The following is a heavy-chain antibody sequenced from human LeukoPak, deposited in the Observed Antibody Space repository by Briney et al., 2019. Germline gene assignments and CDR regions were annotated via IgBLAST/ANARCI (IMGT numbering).Heavy chain of an antibody. CDR2: IYYSGST. J-gene: IGHJ4*02. CDR3: ARSGIAAAALDY. V-gene: IGHV4-31*03. D-gene: IGHD6-13*01. CDR1: GGSISSGGYY. Sequence: SETLSLTCTVSGGSISSGGYYWSWVRQHPGKGLEWIGYIYYSGSTYYNPSLKSRVTISVDTSKNQFSLKLSSVTAADTAVYYCARSGIAAAALDYWGQGTLVTVSS.